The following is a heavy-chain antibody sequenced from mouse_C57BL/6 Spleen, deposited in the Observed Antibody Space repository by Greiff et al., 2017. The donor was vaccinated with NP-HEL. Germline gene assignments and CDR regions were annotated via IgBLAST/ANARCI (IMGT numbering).Heavy chain of an antibody. D-gene: IGHD4-1*01. CDR2: ISSGGDYI. CDR3: TRAWDYFDY. J-gene: IGHJ2*01. CDR1: GFTFSSYA. V-gene: IGHV5-9-1*02. Sequence: EVKLVESGEGLVKPGGSLKLSCAASGFTFSSYAMSWVRQTPEKRLEWVAYISSGGDYIYYADTVQGRFTISRDNARNTLYLQMSSLKSEDTAMYYCTRAWDYFDYWGQGTTLTVSS.